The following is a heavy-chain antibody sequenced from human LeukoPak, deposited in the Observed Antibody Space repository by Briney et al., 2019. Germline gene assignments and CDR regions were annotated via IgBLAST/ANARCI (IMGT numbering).Heavy chain of an antibody. J-gene: IGHJ4*02. V-gene: IGHV4-39*07. Sequence: SETLSLTCTVSGGSISSSSYYWGWIRQPPGKGLEWIGSVYYTGASYYNPSLKSRVTISIDTSKKHFSLKLTSVTAADTAVYYCARGNVPAAVDYWGQGTLVTVSS. D-gene: IGHD2-2*01. CDR2: VYYTGAS. CDR1: GGSISSSSYY. CDR3: ARGNVPAAVDY.